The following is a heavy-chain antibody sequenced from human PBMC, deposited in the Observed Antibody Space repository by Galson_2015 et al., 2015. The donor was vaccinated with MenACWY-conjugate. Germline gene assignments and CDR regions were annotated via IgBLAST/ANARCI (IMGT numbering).Heavy chain of an antibody. D-gene: IGHD7-27*01. J-gene: IGHJ4*02. CDR3: ARIPTWGSSFDYFDY. CDR1: GGSISSHY. V-gene: IGHV4-59*08. CDR2: IRDTGSL. Sequence: LSLTCTVSGGSISSHYWSWFRQPPGKGLEWIAYIRDTGSLKDNPSLKSRVTMSADKSNNQFSLRLISVTAADTAVYYCARIPTWGSSFDYFDYWGQGILVAVSS.